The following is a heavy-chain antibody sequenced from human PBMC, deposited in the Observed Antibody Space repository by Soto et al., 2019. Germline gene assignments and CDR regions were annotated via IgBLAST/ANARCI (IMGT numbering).Heavy chain of an antibody. J-gene: IGHJ4*02. V-gene: IGHV2-5*02. D-gene: IGHD3-10*01. CDR2: IYWDDDK. Sequence: QITLKESGPTLVKPTQTLTLTCTFSGFSLSTSGVGVGWIRQPPGKALEWLALIYWDDDKRYSPSLKSRLTITKATSKNQVVLTMTNMDPVDTATYYCAHSKARYDGFPVWLHDYWGQGTLVTVSS. CDR1: GFSLSTSGVG. CDR3: AHSKARYDGFPVWLHDY.